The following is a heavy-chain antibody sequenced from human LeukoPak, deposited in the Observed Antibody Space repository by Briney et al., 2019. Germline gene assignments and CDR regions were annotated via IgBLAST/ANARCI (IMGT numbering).Heavy chain of an antibody. V-gene: IGHV1-69*16. D-gene: IGHD3-22*01. Sequence: GSSVKVSCKASGGTFSSYTISWVRQAPGQGLEWMGRIIPILGIANYAQKFQGRVTITTDESTSTAYMELSSLRSEDTAVYYCARDTYDSSGYYYGYYFDYWGQGTLVTVSS. J-gene: IGHJ4*02. CDR1: GGTFSSYT. CDR3: ARDTYDSSGYYYGYYFDY. CDR2: IIPILGIA.